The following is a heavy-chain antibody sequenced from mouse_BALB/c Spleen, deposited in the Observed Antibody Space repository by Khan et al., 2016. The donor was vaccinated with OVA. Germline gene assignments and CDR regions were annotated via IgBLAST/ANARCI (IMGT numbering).Heavy chain of an antibody. Sequence: EVQLQESGGGLVQPGGSMKLSCAASGFTFSNYWMNWVRQSLEKGIEWVAEIILKSDDYVTHYAESVKGRFTISRDDSKSSVYQQMNNLRAENTSIYYCWILLWGQGTTLTVSS. J-gene: IGHJ2*01. CDR1: GFTFSNYW. V-gene: IGHV6-6*02. CDR3: WILL. CDR2: IILKSDDYVT.